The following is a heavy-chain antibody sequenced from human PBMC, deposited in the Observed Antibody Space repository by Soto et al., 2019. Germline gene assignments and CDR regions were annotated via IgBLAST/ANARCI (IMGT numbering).Heavy chain of an antibody. CDR1: GYTFTSYG. V-gene: IGHV1-18*01. D-gene: IGHD3-3*01. CDR3: ARDREAVYDFWSGYYPDTPSYGMDV. J-gene: IGHJ6*02. Sequence: ASVKVSCKASGYTFTSYGISWVRQAPGQGLEWMGWISAYNGNTNYAQKLQGRVTMTTDTSTSTAYMELRSLRSDDTAVYYCARDREAVYDFWSGYYPDTPSYGMDVWGQGTTVTVSS. CDR2: ISAYNGNT.